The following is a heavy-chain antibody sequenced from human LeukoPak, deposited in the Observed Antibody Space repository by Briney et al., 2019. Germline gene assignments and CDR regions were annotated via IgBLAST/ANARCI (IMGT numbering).Heavy chain of an antibody. V-gene: IGHV3-30-3*01. CDR1: QFTFTYYA. CDR2: ISYDGSDK. J-gene: IGHJ4*02. Sequence: GGSLRLSCAASQFTFTYYAMHWVRQAPGKGLEWVAIISYDGSDKYYADSVKGRFSIFRDNSKNTQYLQMDSLRPEDTAVYYCARDVNWGEIDYWGQGTLVTVSS. D-gene: IGHD7-27*01. CDR3: ARDVNWGEIDY.